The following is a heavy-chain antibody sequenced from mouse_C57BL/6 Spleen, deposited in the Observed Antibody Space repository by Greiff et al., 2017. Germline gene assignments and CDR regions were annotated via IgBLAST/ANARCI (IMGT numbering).Heavy chain of an antibody. J-gene: IGHJ3*01. V-gene: IGHV1-18*01. CDR3: AREGRFAY. CDR2: INPNNGGT. Sequence: EVQLQQSGPELVKPGASVKIPCKASGYTFTDYNMDWVKQSHGKSLEWIGDINPNNGGTIYNQKFKGKATLTVDKSSSTAYMELRSLTSEDTAVYYCAREGRFAYWGQGTLVTVSA. CDR1: GYTFTDYN.